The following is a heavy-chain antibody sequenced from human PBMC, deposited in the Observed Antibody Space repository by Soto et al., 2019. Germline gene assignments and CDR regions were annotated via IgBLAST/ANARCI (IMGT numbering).Heavy chain of an antibody. Sequence: EVQLVESGGGLVQPGGSLRLSCAASEFTFSSYWMFWVRQAPGKGLVWVSRINTDGSDTRYADSVKGRFTISRDNAKNTLYLQMNSLRVEDTGAYYCARGGQNYYDSSGYRGDYWGQGTLVTVSS. CDR2: INTDGSDT. CDR3: ARGGQNYYDSSGYRGDY. D-gene: IGHD3-22*01. V-gene: IGHV3-74*01. CDR1: EFTFSSYW. J-gene: IGHJ4*02.